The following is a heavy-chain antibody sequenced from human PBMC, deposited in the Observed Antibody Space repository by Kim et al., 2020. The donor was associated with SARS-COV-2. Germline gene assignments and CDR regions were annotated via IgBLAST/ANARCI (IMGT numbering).Heavy chain of an antibody. CDR3: ARSMTTVTRLNGMDV. D-gene: IGHD4-17*01. CDR1: GFIFSSYG. J-gene: IGHJ6*02. CDR2: IWYDGSNK. Sequence: GGSLRLSCAASGFIFSSYGMHWVRQAPGKGLEWVAVIWYDGSNKYYADSVKGRFTISRDNSKNTLYLQMNSLRAEDTAVYYCARSMTTVTRLNGMDVWGQGTTVTVSS. V-gene: IGHV3-33*01.